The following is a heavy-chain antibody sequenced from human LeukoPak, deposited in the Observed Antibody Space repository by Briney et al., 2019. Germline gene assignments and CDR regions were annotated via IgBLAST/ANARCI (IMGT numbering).Heavy chain of an antibody. D-gene: IGHD1-20*01. CDR2: NSGSGGRT. J-gene: IGHJ4*02. CDR1: GLSFIIYV. CDR3: AKGNWRYFDC. Sequence: GGSLRLSWAASGLSFIIYVMSWVRHHPRHGLEWVSANSGSGGRTHYADSVKGRVTISRDNTKNTLYLQMNSLRAGHTALYYRAKGNWRYFDCGGQGTLVTVSS. V-gene: IGHV3-23*01.